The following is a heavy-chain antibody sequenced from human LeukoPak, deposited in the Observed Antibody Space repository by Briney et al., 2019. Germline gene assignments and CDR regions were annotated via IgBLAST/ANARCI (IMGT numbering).Heavy chain of an antibody. J-gene: IGHJ4*02. Sequence: PGGSRRLSCTGSGFSFDRHWMHWVRQAPGKGLEWVSFIGTSGNTIYYADSVKGRFTVSRDNAKNSLYLQMNSLRAEDTAVYYCARDQWLDYWGQGTLITVSS. D-gene: IGHD6-19*01. CDR2: IGTSGNTI. CDR3: ARDQWLDY. CDR1: GFSFDRHW. V-gene: IGHV3-48*01.